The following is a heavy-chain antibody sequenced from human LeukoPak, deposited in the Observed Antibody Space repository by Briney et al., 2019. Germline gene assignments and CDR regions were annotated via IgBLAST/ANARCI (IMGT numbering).Heavy chain of an antibody. CDR1: GGTFSSYA. CDR2: IIPIFGTA. D-gene: IGHD2-2*02. Sequence: GASVKVSCKASGGTFSSYAISWVRQAPGQGLEWMGGIIPIFGTANYAQKFQGRVTITADESTSTAYMELSSLRSEDTAVYYCARVRYCSSTSCYKGRAFDIWGQGTMVTVSS. J-gene: IGHJ3*02. V-gene: IGHV1-69*13. CDR3: ARVRYCSSTSCYKGRAFDI.